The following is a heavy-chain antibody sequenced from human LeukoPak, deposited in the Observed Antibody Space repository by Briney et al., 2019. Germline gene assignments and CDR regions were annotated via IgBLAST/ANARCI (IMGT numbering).Heavy chain of an antibody. V-gene: IGHV3-33*01. CDR1: GFTFSIYG. CDR2: TWSGENNK. CDR3: ARDLYGHWLDS. D-gene: IGHD3-10*01. J-gene: IGHJ3*02. Sequence: GGSLRLSCATSGFTFSIYGIHWVRQAPGRGLEWVAVTWSGENNKFYRDSVAGRFTISRDDSKKTVDLQMNSLTVEDTAVYYCARDLYGHWLDSWGQGTMVTVST.